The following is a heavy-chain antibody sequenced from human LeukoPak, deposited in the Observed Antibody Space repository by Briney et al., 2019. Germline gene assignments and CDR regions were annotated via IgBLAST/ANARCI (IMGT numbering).Heavy chain of an antibody. CDR2: VYYGGNT. Sequence: SETLSLTCTVSGGSVSSTSYYWDWDRQPPGKGLEWIGNVYYGGNTFYNSSLESRVTISVDTSKNQFSLKLTSLTAADTAVYYCARQRADYFYHYLDVWGKGTSVTVSS. CDR1: GGSVSSTSYY. CDR3: ARQRADYFYHYLDV. V-gene: IGHV4-39*01. J-gene: IGHJ6*03.